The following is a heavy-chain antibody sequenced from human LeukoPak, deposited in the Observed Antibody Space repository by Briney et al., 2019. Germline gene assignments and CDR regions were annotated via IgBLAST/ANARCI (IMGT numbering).Heavy chain of an antibody. J-gene: IGHJ1*01. D-gene: IGHD3-22*01. V-gene: IGHV1-46*01. CDR2: INPSGGST. Sequence: ASVNVSCKASGYTFTSYYMHWVRQAAGQGLEWMGIINPSGGSTSYAQKFQGRVTMTRDPSTRTVYMELSSLRSEDTAVYYCARDGAAILQTYYYDSSGYYNRAQGTLVTVSS. CDR1: GYTFTSYY. CDR3: ARDGAAILQTYYYDSSGYYN.